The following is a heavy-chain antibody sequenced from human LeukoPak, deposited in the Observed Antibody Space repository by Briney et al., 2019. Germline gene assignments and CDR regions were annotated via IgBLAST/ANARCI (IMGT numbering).Heavy chain of an antibody. CDR2: ISYDGSSK. CDR1: GFSVSSDY. D-gene: IGHD5-12*01. J-gene: IGHJ4*02. CDR3: AKGTYSAYNSGCAY. Sequence: GGSLRLSCAGSGFSVSSDYMSWVRQAPGKGLEWVAGISYDGSSKYYADSVKGRFTISRDNSRNTLYLQMNSLRAEDTALYYCAKGTYSAYNSGCAYWGQGTLVTVSS. V-gene: IGHV3-30*18.